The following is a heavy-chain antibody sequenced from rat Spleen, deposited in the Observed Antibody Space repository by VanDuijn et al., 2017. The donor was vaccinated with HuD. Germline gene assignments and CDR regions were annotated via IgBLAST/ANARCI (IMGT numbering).Heavy chain of an antibody. CDR3: ARSHGGYSDWYFDF. Sequence: EVQLVESGGGLVQPGRSLKLSCAASGFTFSNYGMAWVRQAPTKGLEWVASISTGGGNTYYRDSVKGRFTISRDNAKNTLYLQMDSLRSEDTATYYCARSHGGYSDWYFDFWGPGTMVTVSS. J-gene: IGHJ1*01. CDR1: GFTFSNYG. V-gene: IGHV5S13*01. D-gene: IGHD1-11*01. CDR2: ISTGGGNT.